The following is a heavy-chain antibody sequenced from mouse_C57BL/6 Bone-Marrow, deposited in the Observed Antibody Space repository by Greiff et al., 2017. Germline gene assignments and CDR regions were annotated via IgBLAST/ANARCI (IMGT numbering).Heavy chain of an antibody. Sequence: VQLQQSGAELVRPGASVTLSCKASGYTFTDYEMHWVKQTPVHGLEWIGAIDPGDGGTAYNEKFKGKDILTADKSSSTAYMQLRSLTSEDSAVYYCTRICDYGVCYAMDYWGQGTSVTVSS. D-gene: IGHD2-4*01. J-gene: IGHJ4*01. CDR1: GYTFTDYE. CDR3: TRICDYGVCYAMDY. CDR2: IDPGDGGT. V-gene: IGHV1-15*01.